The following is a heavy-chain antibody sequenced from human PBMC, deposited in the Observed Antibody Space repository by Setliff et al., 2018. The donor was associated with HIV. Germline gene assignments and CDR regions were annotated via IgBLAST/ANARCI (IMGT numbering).Heavy chain of an antibody. Sequence: PSETLSLTCTVSGGSINTYYWSWTRQPAGKGLEWIGRFYTSGSTNYNPSLKSRVTMSVDTSKNQFSLKLSSVTAADTAVYYCARDRLTYYFDYWGQGILVTVSS. CDR3: ARDRLTYYFDY. CDR2: FYTSGST. V-gene: IGHV4-4*07. D-gene: IGHD3-22*01. J-gene: IGHJ4*02. CDR1: GGSINTYY.